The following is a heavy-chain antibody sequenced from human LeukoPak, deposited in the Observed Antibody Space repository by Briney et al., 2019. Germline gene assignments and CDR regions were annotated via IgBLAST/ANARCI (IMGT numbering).Heavy chain of an antibody. J-gene: IGHJ6*03. Sequence: SETLSLTCTVSGGSISSSRYYWGWIRQPPGKGLEWIGSMYYSGSTYYNPSLKSRVTISVDTSKNQFSLNLRSVTAADTAVYYCARVSSSEYYYYMDVWGKGTTVTVSS. CDR1: GGSISSSRYY. V-gene: IGHV4-39*07. D-gene: IGHD6-6*01. CDR3: ARVSSSEYYYYMDV. CDR2: MYYSGST.